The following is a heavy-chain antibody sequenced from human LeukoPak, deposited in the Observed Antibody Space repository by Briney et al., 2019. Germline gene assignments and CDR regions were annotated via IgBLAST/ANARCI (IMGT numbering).Heavy chain of an antibody. CDR2: IYHTGYT. D-gene: IGHD3-22*01. Sequence: SETLSLTCTVSGRPISSGNYYWTWIRQPPGGGLEWIGYIYHTGYTFYNPSPKSGVTLPVDTSRNQFSLKLNSVTAADTAVYFCARDRDFDSSGYDLDGGPLTLEYWGQGSLVTVSS. CDR3: ARDRDFDSSGYDLDGGPLTLEY. J-gene: IGHJ4*02. V-gene: IGHV4-30-4*08. CDR1: GRPISSGNYY.